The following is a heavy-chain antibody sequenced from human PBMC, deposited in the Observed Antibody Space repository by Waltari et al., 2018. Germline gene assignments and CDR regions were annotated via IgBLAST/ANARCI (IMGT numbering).Heavy chain of an antibody. CDR3: ARNVGERYYDFWSGYYIDWFDP. D-gene: IGHD3-3*01. V-gene: IGHV1-69*02. CDR2: IIPILGIA. CDR1: GGTFSSYT. J-gene: IGHJ5*02. Sequence: QVQLVQSGAEVKKPGSSVKVSCKASGGTFSSYTISWVRQAPGQGLEWMGRIIPILGIANYAQKFQGRVTITADKSTSTAYMELSSLRSEDTAVYYCARNVGERYYDFWSGYYIDWFDPWGQGTLVTVSS.